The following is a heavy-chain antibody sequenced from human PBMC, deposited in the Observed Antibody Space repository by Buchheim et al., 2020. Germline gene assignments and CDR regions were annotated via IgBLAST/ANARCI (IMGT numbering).Heavy chain of an antibody. D-gene: IGHD2-2*01. J-gene: IGHJ4*02. CDR3: ATPAGDC. V-gene: IGHV1-58*02. CDR2: IVVGSGNT. Sequence: QMQLVQSGPEVKKPGTSLKVSCKASGFTFTKSVIQWVRQARGQDLEWIGWIVVGSGNTDYAQKFQERVTITRDMSTSTDYMELSTLRSEDTAVYYCATPAGDCWGQGAL. CDR1: GFTFTKSV.